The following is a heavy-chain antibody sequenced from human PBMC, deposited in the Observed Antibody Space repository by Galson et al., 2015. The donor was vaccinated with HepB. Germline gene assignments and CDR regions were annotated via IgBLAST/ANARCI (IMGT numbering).Heavy chain of an antibody. Sequence: SLRLSCAASGFTFSDFGMHWVRQAPGKGLEWVAVIWYDGIKKYYGDSVKGRFTISRDNLKNTLYLQMNNLRAEDTAVYYCASTYGSGSRLSPPDYWGQGTLVTVSS. V-gene: IGHV3-33*01. CDR3: ASTYGSGSRLSPPDY. CDR2: IWYDGIKK. D-gene: IGHD3-10*01. J-gene: IGHJ4*02. CDR1: GFTFSDFG.